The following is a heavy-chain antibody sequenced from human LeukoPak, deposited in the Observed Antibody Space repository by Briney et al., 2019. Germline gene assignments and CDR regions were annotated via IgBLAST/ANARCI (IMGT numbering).Heavy chain of an antibody. D-gene: IGHD5-18*01. Sequence: GGSLRLSCAASGFTFSSYSMNWFRQAPGKGLEWVSSISSSSSYIYYADSVKGRFTISRDNAKNSLYLQMNSLRAEDTAVYYCARDGGYGPPFDYWGQGTLVTVSS. CDR1: GFTFSSYS. J-gene: IGHJ4*02. CDR2: ISSSSSYI. V-gene: IGHV3-21*01. CDR3: ARDGGYGPPFDY.